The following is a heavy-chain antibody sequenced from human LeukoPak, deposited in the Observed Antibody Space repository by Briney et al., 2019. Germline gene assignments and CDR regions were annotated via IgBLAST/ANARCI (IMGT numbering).Heavy chain of an antibody. CDR2: IYYNGRT. Sequence: SETLSLTCTVSGDSINNNNYYWGWVRQPPGKRLEWIGNIYYNGRTYYSPSLKSRGTISVDTSNNQFSLRLSSVTAADTAVYYCARDIRDSAFDIWGQGTMVTVSS. D-gene: IGHD2-15*01. CDR3: ARDIRDSAFDI. CDR1: GDSINNNNYY. J-gene: IGHJ3*02. V-gene: IGHV4-39*07.